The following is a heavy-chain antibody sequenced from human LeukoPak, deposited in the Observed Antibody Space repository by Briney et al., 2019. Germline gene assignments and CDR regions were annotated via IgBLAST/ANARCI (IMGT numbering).Heavy chain of an antibody. D-gene: IGHD5-12*01. CDR1: GFTFSSYG. V-gene: IGHV3-33*01. CDR3: ATFFGSDFGY. CDR2: IWYDGSNK. J-gene: IGHJ4*02. Sequence: GGSLRLSCAASGFTFSSYGMHWVRQAPGKGLEWVAVIWYDGSNKYYADSVKGRFTISRDNSKNTLYLQMNSLKAEDTAVYYCATFFGSDFGYWGQGTLVTVSS.